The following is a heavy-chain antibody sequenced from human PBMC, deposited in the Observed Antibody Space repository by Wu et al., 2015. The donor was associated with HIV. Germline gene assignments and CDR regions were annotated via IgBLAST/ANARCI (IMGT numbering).Heavy chain of an antibody. J-gene: IGHJ3*02. CDR1: GGTFRVYA. Sequence: QVQLVQSGAEVKKPGSSVKVSCEASGGTFRVYAISWVRQAPGQGLEWMGGIIPIFGITNYAQKFQGRVTITADESTSTAYMELSSLRSEDTAAYYCVRGHTYGYSVAFEIWGQGTVVTVSS. CDR3: VRGHTYGYSVAFEI. CDR2: IIPIFGIT. V-gene: IGHV1-69*12. D-gene: IGHD2-15*01.